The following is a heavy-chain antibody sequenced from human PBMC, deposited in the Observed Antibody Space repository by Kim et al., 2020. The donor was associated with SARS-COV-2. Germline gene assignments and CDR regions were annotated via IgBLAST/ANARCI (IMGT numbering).Heavy chain of an antibody. CDR2: ISWNSRSI. CDR3: AKEPNYDILTGYFQYFDY. V-gene: IGHV3-9*01. J-gene: IGHJ4*02. CDR1: GFKFDDYA. Sequence: GGSLRLSCAASGFKFDDYAMHWVRQVPGRGLEWVSGISWNSRSIDYAASVKGRFAISRDNAKNVLFLQMDSLRPEDTALYFCAKEPNYDILTGYFQYFDYWGQGTRVTVSS. D-gene: IGHD3-9*01.